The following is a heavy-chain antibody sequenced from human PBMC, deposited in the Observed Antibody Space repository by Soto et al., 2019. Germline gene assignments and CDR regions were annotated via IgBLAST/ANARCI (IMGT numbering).Heavy chain of an antibody. V-gene: IGHV3-53*01. J-gene: IGHJ4*02. D-gene: IGHD3-10*01. CDR2: VYSDGYI. Sequence: GGSLRLSCAASGFTVSSNYMSWVRQAPGKGLECVSVVYSDGYIYYADSVKGRFTISRDNAKNSLYLQMNSLRAEDTAVYYCARGPYGSGSYSYSDYWGQGTLVTVSS. CDR1: GFTVSSNY. CDR3: ARGPYGSGSYSYSDY.